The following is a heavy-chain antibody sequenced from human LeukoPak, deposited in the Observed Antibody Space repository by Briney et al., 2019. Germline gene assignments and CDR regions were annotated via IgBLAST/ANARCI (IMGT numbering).Heavy chain of an antibody. V-gene: IGHV3-30*04. CDR2: ISYDGSNK. D-gene: IGHD3-22*01. Sequence: GRSLRLSCAASGFTFSSYAMHWVRQAPGKGLEWVAVISYDGSNKYYADSVKGRFTISRDNSKNTLYLQMNSLRAEDTAVYYCARSPPDYYDSSGVDYWGQGTLVTVSS. CDR1: GFTFSSYA. CDR3: ARSPPDYYDSSGVDY. J-gene: IGHJ4*02.